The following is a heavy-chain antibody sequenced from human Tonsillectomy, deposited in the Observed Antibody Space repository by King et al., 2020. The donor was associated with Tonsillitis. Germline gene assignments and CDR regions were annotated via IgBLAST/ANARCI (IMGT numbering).Heavy chain of an antibody. V-gene: IGHV4-39*01. CDR3: ARRSVSYYGRDY. D-gene: IGHD1-26*01. CDR2: IYYSGST. Sequence: QLQESGPGLVKPSETLSLTCTVSGGSISSSSYYWGWIRQPPGKGLEWIGRIYYSGSTYYNPSLKSRVTISVDTSKNQFSLKLSSVTAADTAVYYCARRSVSYYGRDYSGQGTLVTVSS. J-gene: IGHJ4*02. CDR1: GGSISSSSYY.